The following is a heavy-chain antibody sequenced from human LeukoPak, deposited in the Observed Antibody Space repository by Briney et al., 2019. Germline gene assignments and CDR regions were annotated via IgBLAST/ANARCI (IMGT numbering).Heavy chain of an antibody. CDR3: ARVTRRMDAFDI. CDR2: IYYSGST. D-gene: IGHD1-1*01. V-gene: IGHV4-59*01. Sequence: SETLSLTCTVSGGSISSYYWSWIRQPPGKGLEWIGYIYYSGSTNYNPSLKSRVTISVGTSKNQFSLKLSSVTAADTAVYYCARVTRRMDAFDIWGQGTMVTVSS. CDR1: GGSISSYY. J-gene: IGHJ3*02.